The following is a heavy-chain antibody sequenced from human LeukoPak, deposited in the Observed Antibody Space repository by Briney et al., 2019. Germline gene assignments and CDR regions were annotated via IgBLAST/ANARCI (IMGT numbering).Heavy chain of an antibody. CDR2: IIPILGIA. J-gene: IGHJ6*02. CDR3: ARGAVVVPAKVPLYGMDV. Sequence: SVKVSCKASGGTFSSYTISWVRQAPGQGLEWMGRIIPILGIANYAQKFQGRVTITADKSTSAAYMELSSLRSEDTAVYYCARGAVVVPAKVPLYGMDVWGQGTTVTVSS. CDR1: GGTFSSYT. D-gene: IGHD2-2*01. V-gene: IGHV1-69*02.